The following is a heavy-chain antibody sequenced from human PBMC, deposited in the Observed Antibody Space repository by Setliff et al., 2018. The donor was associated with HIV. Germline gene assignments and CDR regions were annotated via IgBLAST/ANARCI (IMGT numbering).Heavy chain of an antibody. CDR2: ISSGGGYI. CDR3: ARDRRASQYYLDY. D-gene: IGHD3-16*01. CDR1: GFTFSDYI. V-gene: IGHV3-21*01. J-gene: IGHJ4*02. Sequence: PGGSLRLSCTVSGFTFSDYIMNWVRQAPGKGLEWVSSISSGGGYIYYADSVKGRFSISRDNGENSLYLQMSSLRAEDTAVYYCARDRRASQYYLDYWGQGTLVTVSS.